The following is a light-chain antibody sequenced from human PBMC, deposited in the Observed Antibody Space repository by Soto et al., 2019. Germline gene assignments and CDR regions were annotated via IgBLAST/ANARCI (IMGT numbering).Light chain of an antibody. J-gene: IGKJ4*01. V-gene: IGKV3D-11*02. Sequence: EIELTECPCTLSLSTGDRVTLSCRASQSISINLAWYQHKPGQAPRLLIHGASTRATSVPARIIGSGSWTNFTLTISSLVPADYAVYYCHQRYNCHPITFGEGTKV. CDR1: QSISIN. CDR2: GAS. CDR3: HQRYNCHPIT.